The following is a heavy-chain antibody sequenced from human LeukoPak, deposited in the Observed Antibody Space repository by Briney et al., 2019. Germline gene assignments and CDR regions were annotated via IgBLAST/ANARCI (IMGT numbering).Heavy chain of an antibody. CDR2: IKQDGSEK. V-gene: IGHV3-7*01. D-gene: IGHD5-24*01. CDR3: ARGGGAAIWDAFDI. Sequence: GGSQRLSCAASGFTFSSYWMSWVRQAPGKGLEWVANIKQDGSEKYYVDSVKGRFTISRDNAKNSLYLQMNSLRAEDTAVYYCARGGGAAIWDAFDIWGQGTMVTVSS. CDR1: GFTFSSYW. J-gene: IGHJ3*02.